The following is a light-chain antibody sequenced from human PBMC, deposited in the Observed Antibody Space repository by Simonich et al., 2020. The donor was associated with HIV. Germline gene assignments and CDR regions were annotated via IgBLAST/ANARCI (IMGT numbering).Light chain of an antibody. J-gene: IGKJ1*01. CDR1: QDISNS. V-gene: IGKV1-NL1*01. CDR2: AAS. CDR3: QQYYSTPWT. Sequence: DIQMTQSPSSLSASVGDRVTITCRASQDISNSLVWYQQKPGKAPKLLLYAASRLESGVPSRFSGSGSGTDYTLTISSLQPEDFAAYYCQQYYSTPWTFGQGTKVEIK.